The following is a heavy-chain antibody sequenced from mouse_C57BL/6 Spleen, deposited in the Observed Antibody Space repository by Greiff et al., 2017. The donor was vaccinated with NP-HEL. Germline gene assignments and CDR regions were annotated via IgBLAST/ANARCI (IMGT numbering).Heavy chain of an antibody. Sequence: VQLQQSGAELVRPGASVKLSCTASGFNIKDDYMHWVKQRPEQGLEWIGWIDPENGDPEYASKFQGKATITADTSSNTAYLQLSSLTSEDTAVYYCTLFYYGNSWFAYWGQGTLVTVSA. CDR3: TLFYYGNSWFAY. D-gene: IGHD2-1*01. V-gene: IGHV14-4*01. J-gene: IGHJ3*01. CDR1: GFNIKDDY. CDR2: IDPENGDP.